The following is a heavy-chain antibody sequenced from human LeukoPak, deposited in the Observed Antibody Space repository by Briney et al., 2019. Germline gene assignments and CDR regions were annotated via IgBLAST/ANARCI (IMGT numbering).Heavy chain of an antibody. J-gene: IGHJ6*04. CDR2: IYYSGST. V-gene: IGHV4-59*13. CDR1: GAPISIST. CDR3: ASAGSRYYYYGMDV. Sequence: PPGTLSPTSLVPGAPISISTGSWTRRPPGKGRGGIGYIYYSGSTNYNPSLKSRVTISVDTSKNQFSLKLSSVTAADTAVYYCASAGSRYYYYGMDVWGKGTTVTVSS. D-gene: IGHD3-10*01.